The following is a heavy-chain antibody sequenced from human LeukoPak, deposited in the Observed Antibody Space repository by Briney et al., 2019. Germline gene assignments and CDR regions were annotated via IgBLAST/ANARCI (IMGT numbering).Heavy chain of an antibody. CDR1: GFTFSSYS. CDR2: ISGSGSYI. Sequence: GGSLRLSCAASGFTFSSYSMDWVRQAPGKGLEWVSSISGSGSYIYYADSVKGRFTISRDNAKNSLYLQMNSLRAEDTAVYYCAKVRGSRFDYWGQGTLVTVSS. D-gene: IGHD6-13*01. V-gene: IGHV3-21*04. J-gene: IGHJ4*02. CDR3: AKVRGSRFDY.